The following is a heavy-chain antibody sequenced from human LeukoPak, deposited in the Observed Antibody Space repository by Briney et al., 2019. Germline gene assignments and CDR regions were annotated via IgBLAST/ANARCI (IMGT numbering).Heavy chain of an antibody. V-gene: IGHV3-23*01. CDR1: GFIFSTYA. J-gene: IGHJ4*02. CDR2: ISGSGGST. D-gene: IGHD6-13*01. Sequence: PGGSLRLSRATSGFIFSTYALSWVRQAPGKGLEWASSISGSGGSTYHADSVKGRFTISRDSSKNTLYLQMNSLRAEDTAIYYCARVIRAAPGKGYFDYWGQGTLVTVSS. CDR3: ARVIRAAPGKGYFDY.